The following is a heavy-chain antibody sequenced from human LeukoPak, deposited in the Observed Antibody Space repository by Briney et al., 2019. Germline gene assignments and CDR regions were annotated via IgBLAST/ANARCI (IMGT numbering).Heavy chain of an antibody. CDR3: ARGRGGGRYFDY. CDR1: GGSFSGYY. J-gene: IGHJ4*02. CDR2: INHSGGT. D-gene: IGHD1-26*01. V-gene: IGHV4-34*01. Sequence: SETLSLTCAVYGGSFSGYYWSWIRQPPGKGLEWIGEINHSGGTNYNPSLKSRVTISVDTSKNQFSLKLSSVTAADTAVYYCARGRGGGRYFDYWGQGTLVTVSS.